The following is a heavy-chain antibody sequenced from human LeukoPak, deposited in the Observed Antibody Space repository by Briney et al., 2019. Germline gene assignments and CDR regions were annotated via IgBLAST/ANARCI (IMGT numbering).Heavy chain of an antibody. CDR3: ARVMRSGSPFDY. CDR2: ISSSGSAT. CDR1: GFTFSDYY. D-gene: IGHD1-26*01. J-gene: IGHJ4*02. Sequence: GGSLRLSCAASGFTFSDYYMSWIRQAPGKGLEWVSYISSSGSATHYADSVKGRFTISRDNAKNSLYLQMNSLRAEDTAVYYCARVMRSGSPFDYWGQGTLVTVSS. V-gene: IGHV3-11*01.